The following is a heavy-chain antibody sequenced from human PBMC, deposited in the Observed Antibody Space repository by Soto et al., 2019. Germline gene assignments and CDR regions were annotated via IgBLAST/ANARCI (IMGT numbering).Heavy chain of an antibody. CDR2: IYYSGST. CDR1: DVSISTYY. CDR3: ARGRLERLGELSSQSYYYYYGMDV. J-gene: IGHJ6*02. Sequence: PSETLSLTCTVADVSISTYYWSWIREPPGKGLEWIGYIYYSGSTNYNPPRKSRVTISVDTSKNQFSLKLSSVTAADTAVYYCARGRLERLGELSSQSYYYYYGMDVWGQGTTVTVSS. V-gene: IGHV4-59*12. D-gene: IGHD3-16*02.